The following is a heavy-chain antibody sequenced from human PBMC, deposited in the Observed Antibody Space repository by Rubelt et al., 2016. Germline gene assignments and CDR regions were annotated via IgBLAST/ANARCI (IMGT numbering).Heavy chain of an antibody. V-gene: IGHV1-3*01. J-gene: IGHJ5*02. D-gene: IGHD6-19*01. CDR3: ARVIWGSGWSNNWFDP. CDR1: GYTFTSYA. CDR2: INAGNGNT. Sequence: QVQLVQSGAEVKKPGASVKVSCKASGYTFTSYAMHWVRQAPGHRLEWMGWINAGNGNTKYSQKFQGRVTITRETSASTAYMELSSLRSEDTAVYYCARVIWGSGWSNNWFDPWGQGTLVTVSS.